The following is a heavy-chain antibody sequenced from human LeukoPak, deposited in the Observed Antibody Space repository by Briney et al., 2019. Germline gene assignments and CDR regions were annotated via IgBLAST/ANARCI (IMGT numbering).Heavy chain of an antibody. Sequence: GGSLRLSCAASGFTFSIYTMHWVRRAPGKGLEWGSCISGSTKYIYYADSVRDRFIISRDNAQNSLYLVMSSLRVEDTAVYYCASGLWCGFGYYFDYWGQGTLVTVSS. CDR2: ISGSTKYI. CDR1: GFTFSIYT. J-gene: IGHJ4*02. V-gene: IGHV3-21*01. CDR3: ASGLWCGFGYYFDY. D-gene: IGHD3-3*01.